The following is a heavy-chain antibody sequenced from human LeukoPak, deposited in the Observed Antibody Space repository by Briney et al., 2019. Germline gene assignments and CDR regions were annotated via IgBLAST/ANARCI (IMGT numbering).Heavy chain of an antibody. Sequence: GRSLRLSCAGSGFSFSSYGMHWVRQAPGKGLEWMAFIRSDGSNKYYADSVKGRFTISRDNSKNTLYLQMNSLRAEDTAVYYCAKDPVAGIVATIPRLHFDYWGQGTLVTVSS. V-gene: IGHV3-30*02. D-gene: IGHD5-12*01. J-gene: IGHJ4*02. CDR1: GFSFSSYG. CDR3: AKDPVAGIVATIPRLHFDY. CDR2: IRSDGSNK.